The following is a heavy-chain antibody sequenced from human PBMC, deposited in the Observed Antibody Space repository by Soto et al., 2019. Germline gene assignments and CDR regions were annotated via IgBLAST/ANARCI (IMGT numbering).Heavy chain of an antibody. V-gene: IGHV4-59*12. CDR2: IYHSGST. D-gene: IGHD3-22*01. CDR3: ASSNYDSPIPLYY. CDR1: GGSISSYY. Sequence: PSETLSLTCTVSGGSISSYYWSWIRHPPGKGLEWIGYIYHSGSTNYNPSPMSRVTISVDTSKNQFSLKLSSVTAADTAVYYCASSNYDSPIPLYYGGQGTLVTVS. J-gene: IGHJ4*02.